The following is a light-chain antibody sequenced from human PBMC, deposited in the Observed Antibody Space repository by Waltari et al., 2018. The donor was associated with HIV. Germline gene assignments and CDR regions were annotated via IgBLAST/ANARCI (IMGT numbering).Light chain of an antibody. CDR2: GAS. Sequence: DTQMTQSPSFVSESVGDRVSITCRASQSVGTSVAWYQQKPGGTPKLIIFGASRLQPGVPSRFSGSGSGTYFTLTISSLQPEDLATYYCQQADSFPHTFGQGT. V-gene: IGKV1-12*01. CDR3: QQADSFPHT. J-gene: IGKJ2*01. CDR1: QSVGTS.